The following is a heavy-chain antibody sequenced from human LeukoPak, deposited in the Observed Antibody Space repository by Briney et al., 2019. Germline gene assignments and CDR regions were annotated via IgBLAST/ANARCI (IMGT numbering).Heavy chain of an antibody. CDR3: ARSGIDRGWLYQHRNYYFDY. V-gene: IGHV4-31*03. D-gene: IGHD1-14*01. CDR2: IYYSGST. Sequence: SQTLSLTCTVSGGSISSGGYYWSWIRQHPGKGLEWIGYIYYSGSTYYNPSLKSRVTISVDTSKNQFSLKLSSVTAADTAVYYCARSGIDRGWLYQHRNYYFDYWGQGTLVTVSS. J-gene: IGHJ4*02. CDR1: GGSISSGGYY.